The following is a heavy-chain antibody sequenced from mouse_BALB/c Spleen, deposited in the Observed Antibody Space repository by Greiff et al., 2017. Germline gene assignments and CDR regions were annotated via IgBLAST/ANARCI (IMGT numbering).Heavy chain of an antibody. Sequence: VQLQQSGAELVRPGSSVKISCKASGYAFSSYWMNWVKQRPGQGLEWIGQIYPGDGDTNYNGKFKGKATLTADKSSSTAYMRLSSLTSEDSAVYFCARGEYGNPWFAYWGQGTLVTVSA. D-gene: IGHD2-10*02. CDR2: IYPGDGDT. V-gene: IGHV1-80*01. CDR1: GYAFSSYW. CDR3: ARGEYGNPWFAY. J-gene: IGHJ3*01.